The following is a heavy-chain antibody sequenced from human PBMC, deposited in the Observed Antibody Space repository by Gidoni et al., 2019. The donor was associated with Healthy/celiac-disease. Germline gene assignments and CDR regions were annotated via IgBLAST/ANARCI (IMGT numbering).Heavy chain of an antibody. CDR2: IYYSGAT. J-gene: IGHJ5*02. V-gene: IGHV4-39*01. CDR3: ARHFESPSWFDP. CDR1: GGSISSSSYY. Sequence: QLQLQESGPGLVKPSETLSLTCTVPGGSISSSSYYWGWIRQPPGKGLEWIGSIYYSGATYYNPSLKSRVTISVDTSKNQFSLKLSSVTAADTAVYYCARHFESPSWFDPWGQGTLVTVSS. D-gene: IGHD3-9*01.